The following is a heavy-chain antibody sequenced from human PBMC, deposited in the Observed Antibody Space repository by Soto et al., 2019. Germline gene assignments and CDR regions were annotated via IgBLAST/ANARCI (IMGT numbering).Heavy chain of an antibody. CDR1: GFTFSSYA. CDR2: ISGSGGST. Sequence: EVQLLESGGGLVQPGGSLRLSCAASGFTFSSYAMSWVRQAPGKGLEWVSAISGSGGSTYYADSVKGRFTISRDNYKNTLYLQMNSLRAEDTAVYYCAKGATAPIVVVVAATPVYFDYWGQGTLVTVSS. D-gene: IGHD2-15*01. V-gene: IGHV3-23*01. J-gene: IGHJ4*02. CDR3: AKGATAPIVVVVAATPVYFDY.